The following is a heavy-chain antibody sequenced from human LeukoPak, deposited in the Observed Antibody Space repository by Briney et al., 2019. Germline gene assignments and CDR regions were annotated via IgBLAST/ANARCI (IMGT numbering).Heavy chain of an antibody. Sequence: GGSLRLSRAPSEFSLSSYALLWVRQAPRQGLEWVALVSYDGSDKYYADSVKGRFTISRDNSKNTLYLQMNSLRGEDTAVDYCAKAHLLDWLLPFDYWGQGTLVTVSS. J-gene: IGHJ4*02. D-gene: IGHD3/OR15-3a*01. CDR3: AKAHLLDWLLPFDY. CDR2: VSYDGSDK. CDR1: EFSLSSYA. V-gene: IGHV3-30*18.